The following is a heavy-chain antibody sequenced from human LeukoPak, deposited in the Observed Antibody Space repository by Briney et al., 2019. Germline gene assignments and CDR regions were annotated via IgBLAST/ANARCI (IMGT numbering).Heavy chain of an antibody. CDR3: ARGNYGSGSNSDYYYYMDV. D-gene: IGHD3-10*01. J-gene: IGHJ6*03. CDR1: GYTFTSYY. V-gene: IGHV1-46*01. CDR2: INPSGGST. Sequence: ASVTVSFKASGYTFTSYYMHWVRQAPGQGLEWMGIINPSGGSTSYAQKFQGRVTMTRDMSTSTVYMELSSLRSEDTAVYYCARGNYGSGSNSDYYYYMDVWGKGTTVTVSS.